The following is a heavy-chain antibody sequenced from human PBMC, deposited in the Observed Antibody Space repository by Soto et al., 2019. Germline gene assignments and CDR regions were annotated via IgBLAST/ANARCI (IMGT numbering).Heavy chain of an antibody. CDR3: ARLLPDDFWSGYFDY. CDR1: GFTFSSYE. V-gene: IGHV3-48*03. Sequence: GGSLRLSCAASGFTFSSYEMNWVRQAPGKGLEWVSYISSSGSTIYYADSVKGRFTISRDNAKNSLYLQMNSLRAEDTAVSYCARLLPDDFWSGYFDYWGQGTLVTVSS. J-gene: IGHJ4*02. D-gene: IGHD3-3*01. CDR2: ISSSGSTI.